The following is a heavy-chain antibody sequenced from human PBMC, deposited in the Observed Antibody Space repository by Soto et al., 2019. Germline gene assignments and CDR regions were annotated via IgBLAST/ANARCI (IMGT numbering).Heavy chain of an antibody. D-gene: IGHD5-18*01. Sequence: SETLSLTCIVSGGSISNYSWSWIRQPPWKGLEWIGYIYYSGSTNYNPSLTSRVTISVDTSKNQFSLKLSSVTAADTAVYYCARHRYSYGVYYFEYWGKGTLVTVST. V-gene: IGHV4-59*08. J-gene: IGHJ4*02. CDR3: ARHRYSYGVYYFEY. CDR1: GGSISNYS. CDR2: IYYSGST.